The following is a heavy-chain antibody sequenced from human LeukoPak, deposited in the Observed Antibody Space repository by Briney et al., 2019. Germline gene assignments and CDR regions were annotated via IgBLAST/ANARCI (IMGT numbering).Heavy chain of an antibody. V-gene: IGHV3-43*02. Sequence: GGSLRLSCAASGFTFHNYAIHWVRQAPGKGLEWVSLTSGDGITTYFADSVKGRFTISRDNSKSSLFLQMNSLRTEDTALYCCARDHVYGGADYWGQGTLVTVSS. D-gene: IGHD5/OR15-5a*01. J-gene: IGHJ4*02. CDR2: TSGDGITT. CDR1: GFTFHNYA. CDR3: ARDHVYGGADY.